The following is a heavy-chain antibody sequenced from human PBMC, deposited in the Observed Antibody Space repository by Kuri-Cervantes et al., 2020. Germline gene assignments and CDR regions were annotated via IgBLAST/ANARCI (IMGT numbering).Heavy chain of an antibody. CDR2: INSDGSST. Sequence: GESLKISCAASGFTFSSYTMNWVRQAPGKGLVWVSRINSDGSSTSYADSVKGRFTISRDNAKNTLYLQMNSLRAEDTAVYYCARGEYRSAYYYYYYMDVWGKGTTVTVSS. J-gene: IGHJ6*03. V-gene: IGHV3-74*01. CDR3: ARGEYRSAYYYYYYMDV. D-gene: IGHD2/OR15-2a*01. CDR1: GFTFSSYT.